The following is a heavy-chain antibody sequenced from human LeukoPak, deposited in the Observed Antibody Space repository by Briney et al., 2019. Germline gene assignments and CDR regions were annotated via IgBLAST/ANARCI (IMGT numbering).Heavy chain of an antibody. CDR2: INSDGSWT. CDR1: GFTVSSNY. J-gene: IGHJ4*02. V-gene: IGHV3-74*01. Sequence: GGSLRLSCAASGFTVSSNYMSWVRQAPGKGLVWFSHINSDGSWTSYADSVKGRFTISKDNAKNTVYLQMNSLRAEDTAVYYCVSFYETYWGRGTLVTVSS. D-gene: IGHD2/OR15-2a*01. CDR3: VSFYETY.